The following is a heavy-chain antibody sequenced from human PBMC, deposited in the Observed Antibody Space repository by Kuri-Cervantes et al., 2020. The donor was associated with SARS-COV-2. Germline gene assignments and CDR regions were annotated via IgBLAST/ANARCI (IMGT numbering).Heavy chain of an antibody. CDR2: IITIFGIA. V-gene: IGHV1-69*10. D-gene: IGHD2-21*02. J-gene: IGHJ5*02. Sequence: SSVKVSCKCSGYTFTGYYMHWVRQAPGQGLEGMGGIITIFGIANYAQKFQGGVTITADKSTSTAYMELSSLRSEDTAVYYCASDPYSSGDCYSSWFDPWGQGTLVTVSS. CDR3: ASDPYSSGDCYSSWFDP. CDR1: GYTFTGYY.